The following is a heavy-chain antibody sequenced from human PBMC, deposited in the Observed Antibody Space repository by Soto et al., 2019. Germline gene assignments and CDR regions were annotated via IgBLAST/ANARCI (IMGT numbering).Heavy chain of an antibody. V-gene: IGHV1-18*01. J-gene: IGHJ3*02. CDR3: ARAGGGLGELGYAFDI. Sequence: QVQLEQSGAEVKKPGASVKVSCKASDYTFTNYGISWVRQAPGQGLEWMGWISAYNDDTKYAQRFQGRVTMTTDTSMSKADMDLRSLRSDDTAVYYCARAGGGLGELGYAFDIWGQGTMVTVSS. CDR1: DYTFTNYG. CDR2: ISAYNDDT. D-gene: IGHD3-16*01.